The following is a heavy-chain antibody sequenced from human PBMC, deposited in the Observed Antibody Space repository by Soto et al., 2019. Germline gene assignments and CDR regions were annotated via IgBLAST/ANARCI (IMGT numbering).Heavy chain of an antibody. CDR1: GYSFTKFD. CDR3: ARVTAGSSDFDY. V-gene: IGHV1-8*01. Sequence: QVQLVQSGAEVKEPGASVRVSCKASGYSFTKFDINWVRQAPGQGLEWMGWLNPKSCNTGYAQNLQGRGTMTRDTSISTAYMELRSLRSEDTALYYCARVTAGSSDFDYWGQGPLVIFSP. D-gene: IGHD2-15*01. CDR2: LNPKSCNT. J-gene: IGHJ4*02.